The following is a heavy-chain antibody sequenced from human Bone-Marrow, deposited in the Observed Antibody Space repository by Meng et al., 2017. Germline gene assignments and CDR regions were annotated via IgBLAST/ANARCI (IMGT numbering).Heavy chain of an antibody. J-gene: IGHJ4*02. V-gene: IGHV3-48*03. CDR2: ISSSGSTI. CDR1: GFTFSSYA. D-gene: IGHD3-22*01. Sequence: GESLKISCAASGFTFSSYAMSWVRQAPGKGLEWVSYISSSGSTIYYADSVKGRFTISRDNAKNSLYLQMNSLRAEDTAVYYCARDGYYDSSGYYPFDYWGQGTLVTVSS. CDR3: ARDGYYDSSGYYPFDY.